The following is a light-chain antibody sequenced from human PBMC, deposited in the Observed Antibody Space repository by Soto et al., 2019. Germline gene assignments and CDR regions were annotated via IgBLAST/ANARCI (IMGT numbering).Light chain of an antibody. J-gene: IGKJ3*01. CDR3: QQSHTNPPT. Sequence: DIVMTQSPDSLAVSLGERATINCKSSQSVLYSSNNKNHLVWYQQKPGQPPKLLIYWASTRESGVPDRFSGSGSATDFTLTISSLQAEDVEVYYCQQSHTNPPTLGPGTKVDIK. CDR1: QSVLYSSNNKNH. CDR2: WAS. V-gene: IGKV4-1*01.